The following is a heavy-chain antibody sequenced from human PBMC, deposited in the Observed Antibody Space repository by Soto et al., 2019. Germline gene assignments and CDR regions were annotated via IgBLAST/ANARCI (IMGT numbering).Heavy chain of an antibody. CDR1: GFTFSSYG. Sequence: QVQLVESGGGVVQPGRSLRLSCAASGFTFSSYGMHWVRQAPGKGLEWVAVIWYDGSNKYYADSVKGRFTISRDNSKNTLYLQMNSLRAEDTAVYYCARAHYNWNDGFDYWGQGTLVTDSS. CDR2: IWYDGSNK. J-gene: IGHJ4*02. V-gene: IGHV3-33*01. CDR3: ARAHYNWNDGFDY. D-gene: IGHD1-1*01.